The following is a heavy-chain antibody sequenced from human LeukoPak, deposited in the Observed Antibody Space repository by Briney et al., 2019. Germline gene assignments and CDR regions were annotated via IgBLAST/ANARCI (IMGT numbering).Heavy chain of an antibody. CDR3: ARGGAYGSGSYLAD. D-gene: IGHD3-10*01. J-gene: IGHJ4*02. Sequence: GGSLRLSCAASGFMFSSYGMSWVRQAPGKGLEWVSSIAGSGYNTNYADSVKGRFTISRDYSKSTLYLQMNSLRDDDTAIYYCARGGAYGSGSYLADWGQGILVTVSS. CDR2: IAGSGYNT. V-gene: IGHV3-23*01. CDR1: GFMFSSYG.